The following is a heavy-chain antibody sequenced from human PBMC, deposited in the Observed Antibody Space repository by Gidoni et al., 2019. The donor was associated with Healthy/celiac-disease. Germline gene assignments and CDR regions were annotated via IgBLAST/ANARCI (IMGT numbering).Heavy chain of an antibody. Sequence: EVQLVESGGGLVKPGGTLRISCAASGFHFSSYSMNWVRQSPGKGLEWFSSISSSSIYIYYADSVKGLFTISRDNAKNSLYLQMNSLRAEDTAVYYCARDRASIVGAMEYWGQGTLVTVSS. CDR3: ARDRASIVGAMEY. CDR2: ISSSSIYI. D-gene: IGHD1-26*01. V-gene: IGHV3-21*06. J-gene: IGHJ4*02. CDR1: GFHFSSYS.